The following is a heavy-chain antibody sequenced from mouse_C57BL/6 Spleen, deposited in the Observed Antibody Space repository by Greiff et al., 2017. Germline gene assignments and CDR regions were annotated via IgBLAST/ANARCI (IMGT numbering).Heavy chain of an antibody. CDR1: GYAFSSSW. Sequence: QVHVKQSGPELVKPGASVKISCKASGYAFSSSWMNWVKQRPGKGLEWIGRIYPGDGDTNYNGKFKGKATLTADKSSSTAYMQLSSLTSEDSAVYFCAREARPTAQAPYAMDYWGQGTSVTVSS. CDR2: IYPGDGDT. CDR3: AREARPTAQAPYAMDY. V-gene: IGHV1-82*01. D-gene: IGHD3-2*02. J-gene: IGHJ4*01.